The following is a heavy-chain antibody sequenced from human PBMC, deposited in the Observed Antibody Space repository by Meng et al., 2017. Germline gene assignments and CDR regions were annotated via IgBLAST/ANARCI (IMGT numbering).Heavy chain of an antibody. J-gene: IGHJ4*02. Sequence: ASVKVSCKASGYTFSNYGISWLRQAPGQGLEWMGWISGYIGNTNYAQKFQGRVTMTTDTSTSTAYMELRSLRSDDTAVYYCARARIFDYWGQGTLVTVSS. CDR2: ISGYIGNT. D-gene: IGHD2-15*01. CDR1: GYTFSNYG. CDR3: ARARIFDY. V-gene: IGHV1-18*01.